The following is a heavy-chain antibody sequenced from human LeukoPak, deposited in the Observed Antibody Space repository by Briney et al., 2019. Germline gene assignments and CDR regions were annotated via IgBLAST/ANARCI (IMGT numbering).Heavy chain of an antibody. CDR2: VFHSGST. V-gene: IGHV4-59*08. CDR3: ARDSSGYYRIDY. CDR1: GGSISSYY. Sequence: SETLSLTCTVSGGSISSYYWSWIRQPPGKGLEWIGYVFHSGSTNYNPSLKSRVTISVDTSKNQFSLKLTSVTAADTAVYYCARDSSGYYRIDYWGQGTLATVSP. J-gene: IGHJ4*02. D-gene: IGHD3-22*01.